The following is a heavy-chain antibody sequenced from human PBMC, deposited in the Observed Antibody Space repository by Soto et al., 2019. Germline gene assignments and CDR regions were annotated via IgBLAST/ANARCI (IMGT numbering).Heavy chain of an antibody. CDR3: ARGMGRYFDL. V-gene: IGHV4-4*07. D-gene: IGHD2-8*01. CDR2: ISASGRS. CDR1: GDFISNFY. Sequence: QVQLQESGPGLVKPSETLSLTCTVSGDFISNFYWSWIRQPAGKGLQSIGRISASGRSNYNPNLPRRVAMSLDTANNQFSLRLTSLSAADTVVYFCARGMGRYFDLLGRGTLVTVFS. J-gene: IGHJ2*01.